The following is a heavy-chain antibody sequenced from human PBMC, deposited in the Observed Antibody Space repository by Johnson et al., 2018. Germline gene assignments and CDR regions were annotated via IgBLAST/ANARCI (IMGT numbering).Heavy chain of an antibody. V-gene: IGHV3-73*02. CDR2: ITMQPTGYGT. CDR1: GFTLSGSA. D-gene: IGHD3-3*01. Sequence: VQLQESGGGLVQPGESLKVSCVGSGFTLSGSAMHWVRQAPGKGLEWVGRITMQPTGYGTLYAASLKGRFVISRDNSKNTVYLEMSSLKNEDTAVYDCTGLRDDFHYWGQGALVTVAS. J-gene: IGHJ1*01. CDR3: TGLRDDFHY.